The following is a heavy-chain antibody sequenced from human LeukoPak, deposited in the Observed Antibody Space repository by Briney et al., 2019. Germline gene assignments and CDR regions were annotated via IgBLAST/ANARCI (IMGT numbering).Heavy chain of an antibody. CDR3: ARHVQRYNEYFFDY. J-gene: IGHJ4*02. D-gene: IGHD3-10*01. V-gene: IGHV4-59*08. CDR2: IYYSGST. CDR1: GGSISSYY. Sequence: SETLSLTCTVSGGSISSYYWSWIRQPPGKGLEWIGYIYYSGSTNYNPSLKSRVTISVDTSKNQFSLNLNSVTAADTAVYFCARHVQRYNEYFFDYWGRGTLATVTS.